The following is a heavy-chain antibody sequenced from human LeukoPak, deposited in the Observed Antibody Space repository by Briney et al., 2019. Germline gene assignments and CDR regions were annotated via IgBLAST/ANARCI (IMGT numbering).Heavy chain of an antibody. CDR3: ASDASLCGGDCYPYWYFDL. CDR2: ISSSSSYI. J-gene: IGHJ2*01. V-gene: IGHV3-21*01. Sequence: PGGSLRLPCAASGFTFSSYSMNWVRQAPGKGLEWVSSISSSSSYIYYADSVKGRFTISRDNAKNSLYLQMNSLRAEDTAVYYCASDASLCGGDCYPYWYFDLWGRGTLVTVSS. D-gene: IGHD2-21*02. CDR1: GFTFSSYS.